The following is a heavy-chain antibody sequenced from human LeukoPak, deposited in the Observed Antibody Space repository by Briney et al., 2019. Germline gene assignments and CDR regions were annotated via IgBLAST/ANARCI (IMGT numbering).Heavy chain of an antibody. CDR3: AKDRGYYVDTGTINF. CDR1: GFTFSSYG. J-gene: IGHJ4*02. Sequence: GGSLRLSCAASGFTFSSYGMHWVRQASGKGLEWVAVISYDGSNKYYADSVKGRFTISRDNSKNTLYLQMNSLRAEDTAVYYCAKDRGYYVDTGTINFWGQGTLVTVSS. V-gene: IGHV3-30*18. CDR2: ISYDGSNK. D-gene: IGHD2-15*01.